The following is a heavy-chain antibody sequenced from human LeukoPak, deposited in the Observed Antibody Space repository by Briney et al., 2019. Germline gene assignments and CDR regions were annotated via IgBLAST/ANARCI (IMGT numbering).Heavy chain of an antibody. V-gene: IGHV3-23*01. Sequence: GGSLRLSCAASGFTFNSYAMSWFRQAPVKGLEWVSGVSANGAKTYYADSVKGRFTISRDNSKNTQFLQMNSLRAEDTALYYCAKGWSVTMVMAAPGDWGQGALVTVSS. D-gene: IGHD3-10*01. CDR1: GFTFNSYA. CDR3: AKGWSVTMVMAAPGD. J-gene: IGHJ4*02. CDR2: VSANGAKT.